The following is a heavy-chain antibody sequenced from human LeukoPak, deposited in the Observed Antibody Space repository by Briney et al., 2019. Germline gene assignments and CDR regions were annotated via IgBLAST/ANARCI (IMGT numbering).Heavy chain of an antibody. J-gene: IGHJ4*02. Sequence: GGSLRLSCAASGFTFAGHAMNWVRQASGKGLEWVSGISHGGGSTYYADSVKGRFTISRDNSKDTLYLQMNSLRAEDTAVYYCAKDPLWFGENFWGQGTLVTVSS. CDR2: ISHGGGST. CDR1: GFTFAGHA. V-gene: IGHV3-23*01. CDR3: AKDPLWFGENF. D-gene: IGHD3-10*01.